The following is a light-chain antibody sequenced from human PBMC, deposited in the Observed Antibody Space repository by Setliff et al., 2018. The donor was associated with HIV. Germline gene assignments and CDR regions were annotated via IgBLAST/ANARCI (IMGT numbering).Light chain of an antibody. CDR1: SSDVGGYNY. J-gene: IGLJ1*01. V-gene: IGLV2-11*01. CDR3: CSYAGSFYV. Sequence: QSALTQPRSVSGSPGQSVTISCTGTSSDVGGYNYVSWYHQHPGKAPKLMIYDVSQRPSGVPDRFSGSKSGNTASLTISGLQAEDEADYYCCSYAGSFYVFGTGTKVPS. CDR2: DVS.